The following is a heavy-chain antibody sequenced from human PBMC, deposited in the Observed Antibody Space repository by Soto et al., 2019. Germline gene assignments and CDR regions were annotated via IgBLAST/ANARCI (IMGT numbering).Heavy chain of an antibody. Sequence: VQMVESGGGVVQPGRSLRLYCAASGFTFSSYAMQWVRQAPGKGLEWVAVISYDGSNKYYADSVKGRFSISRDNSKNTLYLQMNSLRAGETAVYYCAREISVQWLGGYYYGMDVWGKGTTVTVYS. CDR3: AREISVQWLGGYYYGMDV. J-gene: IGHJ6*04. CDR2: ISYDGSNK. CDR1: GFTFSSYA. V-gene: IGHV3-30-3*01. D-gene: IGHD6-19*01.